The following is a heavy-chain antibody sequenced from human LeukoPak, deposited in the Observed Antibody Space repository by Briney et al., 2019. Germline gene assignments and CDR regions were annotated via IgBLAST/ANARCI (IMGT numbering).Heavy chain of an antibody. J-gene: IGHJ4*02. D-gene: IGHD4-11*01. V-gene: IGHV3-30-3*01. CDR3: ASGSYSNYDFDY. CDR1: GFTFSSYA. Sequence: GRSLRLSCAASGFTFSSYAMHWVRQAPGKGLEWVAVISYDGSNKYYADSVKGRFTISRDNSKNTLYLQMNSLRAEDTAVYYCASGSYSNYDFDYWGQGALVTVSS. CDR2: ISYDGSNK.